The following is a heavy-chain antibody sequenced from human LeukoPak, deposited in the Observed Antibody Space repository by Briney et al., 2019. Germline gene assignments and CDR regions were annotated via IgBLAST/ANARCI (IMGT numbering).Heavy chain of an antibody. J-gene: IGHJ4*02. CDR1: XXSXSSYY. D-gene: IGHD6-13*01. V-gene: IGHV4-4*07. Sequence: PSETLSLTCTXSXXSXSSYYWSWIRQPAGKGLEWIGRIYTSGSTNYNPSLKSRVTMSVDTSKNQFSLKLSSVTAADTAVYYCARDRSIAAAGVDYFDYWGQGTLVTVSS. CDR3: ARDRSIAAAGVDYFDY. CDR2: IYTSGST.